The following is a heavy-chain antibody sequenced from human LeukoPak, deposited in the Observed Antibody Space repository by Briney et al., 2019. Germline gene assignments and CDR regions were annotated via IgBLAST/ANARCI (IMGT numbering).Heavy chain of an antibody. D-gene: IGHD5-18*01. Sequence: PGGSLRLSCAAPGFTFSSYAMSWVRQAPGKGLEWVSAISSGGGSTYYADSVKGRFTISRDNSKNTLSLQMSSLRAEDTAVYYCAKAGSGYNFGGFVWGQGTLVTVSS. CDR2: ISSGGGST. J-gene: IGHJ4*02. CDR3: AKAGSGYNFGGFV. CDR1: GFTFSSYA. V-gene: IGHV3-23*01.